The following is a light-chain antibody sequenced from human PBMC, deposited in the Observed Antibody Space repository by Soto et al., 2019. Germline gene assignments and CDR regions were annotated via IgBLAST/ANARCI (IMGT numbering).Light chain of an antibody. CDR2: DAI. CDR3: GSYRTNSPYV. V-gene: IGLV2-14*03. CDR1: NSDVGGYNY. Sequence: QSALTQPASVSGSPGQSITISCTGTNSDVGGYNYVSWYQQYPGEAPKLMIYDAINRPSGVSNRFSGSKSGNTASLTISGLQAEYEADYYCGSYRTNSPYVFGTGTKVTVL. J-gene: IGLJ1*01.